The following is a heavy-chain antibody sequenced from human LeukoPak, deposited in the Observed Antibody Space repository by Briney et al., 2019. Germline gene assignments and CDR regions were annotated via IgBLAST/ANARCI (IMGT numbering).Heavy chain of an antibody. V-gene: IGHV4-34*01. Sequence: PETLWLTCTIYGGSFSWYYWSWIRQPPGKGLEWIGEIHPSGSTNFNPSLKSRVSISVDTSKNQFSLILTSVTAADTGVYYCSRGRDQLKTGVSRGQGTVVTVSS. CDR3: SRGRDQLKTGVS. CDR2: IHPSGST. D-gene: IGHD5/OR15-5a*01. CDR1: GGSFSWYY. J-gene: IGHJ4*02.